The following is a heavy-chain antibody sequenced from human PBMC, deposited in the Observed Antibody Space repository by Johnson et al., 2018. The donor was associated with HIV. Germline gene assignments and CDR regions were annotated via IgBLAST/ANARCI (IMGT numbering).Heavy chain of an antibody. V-gene: IGHV3-66*02. CDR3: ARVKGATNALDI. Sequence: EVQLVESGGGLVQPGGSLRLSCAASGFTVSSTYMSWVRQAPGKGLEWVSGISWNSGIIGYADSVRGRFTISRDNSKSTLFLQMNRLRLEDTAVYSCARVKGATNALDIWGPGTLVTVSS. D-gene: IGHD1-26*01. J-gene: IGHJ3*02. CDR2: SWNSGII. CDR1: GFTVSSTY.